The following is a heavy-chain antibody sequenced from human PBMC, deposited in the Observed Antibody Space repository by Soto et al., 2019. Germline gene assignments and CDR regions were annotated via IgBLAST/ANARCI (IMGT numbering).Heavy chain of an antibody. J-gene: IGHJ6*02. CDR3: AALWAGFYGMDV. V-gene: IGHV4-59*01. CDR2: IYYSGST. Sequence: SETLSLTXTVSGGSISGYYWSWIRQPPGKGLEWIGYIYYSGSTKYNPSLKSRITISIDTSKNQFSLKLSSVTAADTAVYYCAALWAGFYGMDVWGQGTTVTVSS. CDR1: GGSISGYY. D-gene: IGHD6-19*01.